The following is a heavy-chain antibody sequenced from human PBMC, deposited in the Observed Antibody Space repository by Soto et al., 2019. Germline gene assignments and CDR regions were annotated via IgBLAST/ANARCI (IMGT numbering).Heavy chain of an antibody. V-gene: IGHV4-34*01. CDR1: GGSFSGYY. Sequence: SETLSLTCAVYGGSFSGYYWSWIRQPPGKGLGWIGEINHSGSTNYNPSLKSRVTISVDTSKNQFSLKLSPVTAADTAVYYCARGYSSSWYYYYYGMDVWGQGTTVTVS. CDR3: ARGYSSSWYYYYYGMDV. D-gene: IGHD6-13*01. CDR2: INHSGST. J-gene: IGHJ6*02.